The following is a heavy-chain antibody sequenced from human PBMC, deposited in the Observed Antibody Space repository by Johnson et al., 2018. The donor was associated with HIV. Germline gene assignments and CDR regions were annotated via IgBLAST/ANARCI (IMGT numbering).Heavy chain of an antibody. Sequence: EVQLVESGGGVVRPGGSLRLSCAASGFTFDDYGMTWVPQAPGKGLEWVSGISWNSGSIGYADSVKGRFTISRDNAKNSLYLQMNSLRAEDTALYYCAKLIHEGLVDLVDAFDIWGQGTMVTVSS. J-gene: IGHJ3*02. CDR1: GFTFDDYG. D-gene: IGHD6-6*01. CDR2: ISWNSGSI. V-gene: IGHV3-20*04. CDR3: AKLIHEGLVDLVDAFDI.